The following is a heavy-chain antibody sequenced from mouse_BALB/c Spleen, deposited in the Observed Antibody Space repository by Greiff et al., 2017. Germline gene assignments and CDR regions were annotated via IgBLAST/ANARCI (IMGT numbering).Heavy chain of an antibody. V-gene: IGHV14-3*02. CDR3: ARSGYGGYDGFAY. CDR2: IDPANGNT. Sequence: EVQLQQSGAELVKPGASVKLSCTASGFNIKDTYMHWVKQRPEQGLEWIGRIDPANGNTKYDPKFQSKATITADTSSNTAYLQLSSLTSEDTAVYYCARSGYGGYDGFAYWGQGTLVTVSA. CDR1: GFNIKDTY. J-gene: IGHJ3*01. D-gene: IGHD2-2*01.